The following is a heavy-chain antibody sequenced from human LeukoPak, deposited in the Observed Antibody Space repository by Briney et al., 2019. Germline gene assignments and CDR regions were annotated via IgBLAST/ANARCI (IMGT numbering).Heavy chain of an antibody. J-gene: IGHJ6*02. V-gene: IGHV3-53*01. D-gene: IGHD3-3*01. Sequence: GGSLRLSCAASGFTVSSNYMSWVRQAPGKGLEWVSVIYSGGSTYYADSVKGRFTISRDNSKSTLYLQMNSLRAEDTAVYYCARGRITIFGVAYGMDVWGQGTTVTVSS. CDR1: GFTVSSNY. CDR3: ARGRITIFGVAYGMDV. CDR2: IYSGGST.